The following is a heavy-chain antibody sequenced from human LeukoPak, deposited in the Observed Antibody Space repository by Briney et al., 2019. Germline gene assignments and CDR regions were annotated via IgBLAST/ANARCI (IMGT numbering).Heavy chain of an antibody. CDR3: AVVGGGAQPYYYYGMDV. J-gene: IGHJ6*02. CDR2: ISGSGGST. D-gene: IGHD3-16*01. Sequence: PGGSLRLSCAASGFTFSSYAMSWARQAPGKGLEWVSSISGSGGSTYYADSVKGRFTISRDNSKNTLYLQMNSLRAEDTAVYYCAVVGGGAQPYYYYGMDVWGQGTTVTVSS. V-gene: IGHV3-23*01. CDR1: GFTFSSYA.